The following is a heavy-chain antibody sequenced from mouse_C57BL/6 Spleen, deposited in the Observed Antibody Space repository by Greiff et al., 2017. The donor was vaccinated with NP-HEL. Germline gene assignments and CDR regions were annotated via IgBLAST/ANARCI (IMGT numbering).Heavy chain of an antibody. V-gene: IGHV1-19*01. CDR1: GYTFTDYY. J-gene: IGHJ2*01. CDR2: INPYNGGT. Sequence: EVQLQQSGPVLVKPGASVKMSCKASGYTFTDYYMNWVKQSHGKSLEWIGVINPYNGGTSYNQKFKGKATLTVDKSSSTAYMELNSLTSEDSAVYYCASFITTVVAGGDYWGQGTTLTVSS. D-gene: IGHD1-1*01. CDR3: ASFITTVVAGGDY.